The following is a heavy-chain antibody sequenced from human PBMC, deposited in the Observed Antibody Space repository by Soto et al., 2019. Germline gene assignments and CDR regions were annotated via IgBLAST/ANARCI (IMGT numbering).Heavy chain of an antibody. V-gene: IGHV4-4*02. Sequence: STYSRNWWPRVHPTRGKGLDWIGEIYHSGTINHNPSLKSRVTMSVDKSNNQLSLKMTSVTAADTAVYYCASKFGELLADAFDIWGQGTVVT. CDR1: STYSRNW. J-gene: IGHJ3*02. CDR3: ASKFGELLADAFDI. CDR2: IYHSGTI. D-gene: IGHD3-10*01.